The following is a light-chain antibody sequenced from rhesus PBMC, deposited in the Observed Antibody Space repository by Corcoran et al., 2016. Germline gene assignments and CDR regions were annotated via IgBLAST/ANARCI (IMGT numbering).Light chain of an antibody. CDR1: QGISTY. CDR3: LQYNSNPLT. Sequence: DIQMTQYPSSLSASVGDRVTITCRSSQGISTYLIWYQQKPGKAPKRLIYSASSLESGVPSRFSGSGSGTDFTLTISSLQPEDFATYYCLQYNSNPLTFGGGTKVEIK. CDR2: SAS. V-gene: IGKV1-43*01. J-gene: IGKJ4*01.